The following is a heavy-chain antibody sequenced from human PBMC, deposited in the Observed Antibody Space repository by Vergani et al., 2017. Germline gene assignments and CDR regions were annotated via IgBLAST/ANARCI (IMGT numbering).Heavy chain of an antibody. J-gene: IGHJ6*02. CDR1: GGSINTGAYY. V-gene: IGHV4-61*02. CDR2: VYTSGMT. D-gene: IGHD3-9*01. Sequence: QVQLQESGPRLVRPSQTLSLTCTVSGGSINTGAYYWSWIRQPAGRGLEWIGRVYTSGMTNYNPSLKSRVTILVDRSKSQLSLKLTSVTAGDTAVYFCARVMYRDEASTGYRLEGMDIWGQGTTVTISS. CDR3: ARVMYRDEASTGYRLEGMDI.